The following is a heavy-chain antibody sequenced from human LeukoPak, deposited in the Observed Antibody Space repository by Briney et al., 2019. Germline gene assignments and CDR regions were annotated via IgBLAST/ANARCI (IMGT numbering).Heavy chain of an antibody. CDR2: IYYSGST. V-gene: IGHV4-39*01. J-gene: IGHJ4*02. CDR3: ARHYDILTDPTSD. Sequence: GSLRLSCAASGFTFSEFYMAWIRQPPGKGLEWIGSIYYSGSTYYNPSLKSRVTISVDTSKNQFSLKLSSVTAADTAVYYCARHYDILTDPTSDWGQGTLVTVSS. CDR1: GFTFSEFY. D-gene: IGHD3-9*01.